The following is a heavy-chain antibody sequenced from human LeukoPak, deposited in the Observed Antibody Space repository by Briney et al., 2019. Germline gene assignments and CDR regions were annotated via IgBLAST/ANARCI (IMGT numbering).Heavy chain of an antibody. D-gene: IGHD5-24*01. CDR1: GFTFSSCE. V-gene: IGHV3-48*03. Sequence: PGGSLRLSCAASGFTFSSCEMNWVRQAPGKGLEWVSYISSSGSTIYYADSVKGRFTISRDNAKNSLYLQMNSLRAEDTAVYYCARGSHGLYYYYGMDVWGQGTTVTVSS. J-gene: IGHJ6*02. CDR3: ARGSHGLYYYYGMDV. CDR2: ISSSGSTI.